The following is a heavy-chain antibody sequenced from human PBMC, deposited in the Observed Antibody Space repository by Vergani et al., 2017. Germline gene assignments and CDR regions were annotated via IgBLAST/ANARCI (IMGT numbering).Heavy chain of an antibody. Sequence: QVQLVESGGGVVQPGRSLRLSCAASGFTFSSYGMHWVRQAPGKGLEWVAVISYDGSNKYYADSVKGRSTISRDNSKNTLYLQMNSLRAEDTAVYYCAKPDRLVVITTFDYWGQGTLVTVSS. CDR1: GFTFSSYG. V-gene: IGHV3-30*18. J-gene: IGHJ4*02. CDR3: AKPDRLVVITTFDY. CDR2: ISYDGSNK. D-gene: IGHD3-22*01.